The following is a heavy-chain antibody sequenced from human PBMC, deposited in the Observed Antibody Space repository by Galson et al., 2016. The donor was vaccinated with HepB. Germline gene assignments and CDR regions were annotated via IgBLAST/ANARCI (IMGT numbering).Heavy chain of an antibody. D-gene: IGHD3-10*01. V-gene: IGHV5-51*01. Sequence: QSGAEVKKPGESLRISCKGSGYTFADYWIGWVRQKPGKGLEWMGIIYPGDSDTKYSPSFQDQVTMSVDKSINTAYLHWSNLQASDTGIYYCARHQDYGSEFDHWGQGTLVTVSS. CDR1: GYTFADYW. J-gene: IGHJ4*02. CDR2: IYPGDSDT. CDR3: ARHQDYGSEFDH.